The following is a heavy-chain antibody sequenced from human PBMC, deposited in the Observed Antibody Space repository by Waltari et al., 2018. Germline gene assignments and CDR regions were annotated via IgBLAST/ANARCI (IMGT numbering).Heavy chain of an antibody. D-gene: IGHD2-8*02. CDR2: IKAKPHGGTS. V-gene: IGHV3-15*01. CDR3: GDFTAFDY. J-gene: IGHJ4*02. CDR1: GLPFSTAW. Sequence: EVQLVESGGGLVKPGGSLRLSCVGSGLPFSTAWMHWVRQAPGKGLEWVGRIKAKPHGGTSVYAAPVKGRFTISRDDSRNTVYLQMNSLRTEDTAVYYCGDFTAFDYWGQGTLVTVSS.